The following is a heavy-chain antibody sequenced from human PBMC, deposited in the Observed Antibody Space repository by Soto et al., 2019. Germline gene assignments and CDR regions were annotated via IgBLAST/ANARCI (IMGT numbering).Heavy chain of an antibody. CDR3: ARGGHVVVVTAALDY. CDR1: GDTFTEYY. J-gene: IGHJ4*02. CDR2: VNPSGGHT. D-gene: IGHD2-21*02. Sequence: QVQLMQSGAEVKKPGASVKVSCTASGDTFTEYYIHWVRQAPGQGLEWMGTVNPSGGHTTYAQHLLGRVTMTRDTATSTLYMELTSLTSEDTAVYYCARGGHVVVVTAALDYWGQGTLVTVSS. V-gene: IGHV1-46*01.